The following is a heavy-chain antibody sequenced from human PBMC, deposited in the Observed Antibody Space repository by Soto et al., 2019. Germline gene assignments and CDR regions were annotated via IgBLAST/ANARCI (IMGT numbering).Heavy chain of an antibody. D-gene: IGHD2-15*01. Sequence: SETLSLTCTVSGGSISSSSYYWGWIRQPPGKGLEWIGSIYYSGSTYYNPSLKSRVTISVDTSKNQFSLKLSSVTAADTAVYYCARLGTGYCSGGSCYEVWDYWGQGTLVTVSS. CDR3: ARLGTGYCSGGSCYEVWDY. CDR1: GGSISSSSYY. CDR2: IYYSGST. V-gene: IGHV4-39*01. J-gene: IGHJ4*02.